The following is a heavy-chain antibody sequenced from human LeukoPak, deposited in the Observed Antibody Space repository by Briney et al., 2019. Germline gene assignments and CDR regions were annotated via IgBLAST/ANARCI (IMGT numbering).Heavy chain of an antibody. CDR3: ARDGTVTTSDYMDV. V-gene: IGHV3-21*01. D-gene: IGHD4-17*01. Sequence: GGSLRLSCAASGFTFSSYSMNWVRQAPGKGLEWVSSISSSSSYIYYADSVKGRFTISRDNAKNSLYLQMNSLRAEDTAVYYCARDGTVTTSDYMDVWGKGTTVTISS. CDR1: GFTFSSYS. CDR2: ISSSSSYI. J-gene: IGHJ6*03.